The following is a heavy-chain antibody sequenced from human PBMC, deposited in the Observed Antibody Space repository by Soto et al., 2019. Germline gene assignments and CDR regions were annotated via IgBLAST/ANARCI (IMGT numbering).Heavy chain of an antibody. CDR2: FIPVYRTL. CDR1: GGSFGKSA. D-gene: IGHD3-3*01. J-gene: IGHJ4*02. V-gene: IGHV1-69*13. Sequence: ASVKVYCKASGGSFGKSAINWVRQTPGQGLEWLGGFIPVYRTLNYAQKFQDRVTITADESTGTAYMTLSSLASDDTAVYYCATGVIWIGYFTVDSWGQGTRVTVSS. CDR3: ATGVIWIGYFTVDS.